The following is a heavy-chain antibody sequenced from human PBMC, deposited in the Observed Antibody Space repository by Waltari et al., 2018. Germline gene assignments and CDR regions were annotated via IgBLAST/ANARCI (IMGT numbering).Heavy chain of an antibody. Sequence: EVQLVESGGGLVEPGGSLRLSCAGSGFIFSTAWMHWARQAPGKGLEWVGRIKSRITGGTTEYGAPVKGRFTISRDDSKDTVYLQMNSLKTEDTGVYYCGDFTAFDYWAQGSLVIVSS. CDR1: GFIFSTAW. V-gene: IGHV3-15*01. D-gene: IGHD2-8*02. CDR3: GDFTAFDY. CDR2: IKSRITGGTT. J-gene: IGHJ4*02.